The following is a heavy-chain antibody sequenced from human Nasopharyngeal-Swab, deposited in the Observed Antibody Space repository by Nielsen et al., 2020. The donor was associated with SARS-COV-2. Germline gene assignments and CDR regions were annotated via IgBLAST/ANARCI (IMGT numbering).Heavy chain of an antibody. V-gene: IGHV1-18*01. CDR1: GYSFRSYG. D-gene: IGHD3-3*01. CDR2: ISVYNADT. CDR3: ARDFEEWLVVPSLSFDH. Sequence: ASVKVSCKASGYSFRSYGINWVRQAPGQGLEWVGWISVYNADTDYSQKVEGRVSLTADTATTTVYMELRSLRSDDTAVYYCARDFEEWLVVPSLSFDHWGQGTLATVSS. J-gene: IGHJ4*02.